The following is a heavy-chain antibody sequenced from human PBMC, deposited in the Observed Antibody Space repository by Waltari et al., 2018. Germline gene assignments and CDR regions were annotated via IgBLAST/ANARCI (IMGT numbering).Heavy chain of an antibody. J-gene: IGHJ4*02. CDR1: GGSISSSY. CDR3: ARAPGSSSWYGGGYFDY. CDR2: IYYSGST. V-gene: IGHV4-59*01. Sequence: QVQLQESGPGLVKPSETLSLTCTVSGGSISSSYWSWIRQPPGKGLEWIGYIYYSGSTNYNPSLKSRVTISVDTSKNQFSLKLSSVTAADTAVYYCARAPGSSSWYGGGYFDYWGQGTLVTVSS. D-gene: IGHD6-13*01.